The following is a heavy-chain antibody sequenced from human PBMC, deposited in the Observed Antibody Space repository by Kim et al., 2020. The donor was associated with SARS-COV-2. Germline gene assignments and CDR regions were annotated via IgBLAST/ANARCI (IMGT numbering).Heavy chain of an antibody. J-gene: IGHJ4*02. D-gene: IGHD6-19*01. CDR3: AREIAVAGRSFDY. V-gene: IGHV4-39*07. Sequence: YNPSLRSRVTISVDTSKNQFSLKLSSVTAADTAVYYCAREIAVAGRSFDYWGQGTLVTVSS.